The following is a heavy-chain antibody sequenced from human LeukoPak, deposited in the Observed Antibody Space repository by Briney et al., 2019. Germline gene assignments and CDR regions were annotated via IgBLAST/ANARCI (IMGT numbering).Heavy chain of an antibody. CDR2: IWYDGSNK. CDR1: GFTFSSYG. Sequence: PGGSLRLSCAASGFTFSSYGMHWVRQAPGKGLEWVAVIWYDGSNKYYVDSVKGRFTISRDNSKNTLYMQMNSLRAEDTAVYYCARDWWRGRPRGAFDIWGQGTMVTVSS. D-gene: IGHD3-16*01. J-gene: IGHJ3*02. V-gene: IGHV3-33*01. CDR3: ARDWWRGRPRGAFDI.